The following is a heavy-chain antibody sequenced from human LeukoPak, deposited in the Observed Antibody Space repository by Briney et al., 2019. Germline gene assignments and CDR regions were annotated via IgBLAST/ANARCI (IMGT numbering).Heavy chain of an antibody. V-gene: IGHV4-59*08. CDR3: ARHYSEYYYGSGSYYLSYYYGMDD. CDR2: IYYSGST. J-gene: IGHJ6*02. Sequence: SETLSLTCTVSGGSISSYYWSWIRQPPGKGLEWIGYIYYSGSTNYNPSLKSRVTISVDTSKNQFSLKLSSVTAADTAVYYCARHYSEYYYGSGSYYLSYYYGMDDWGQGTTVTVSS. CDR1: GGSISSYY. D-gene: IGHD3-10*01.